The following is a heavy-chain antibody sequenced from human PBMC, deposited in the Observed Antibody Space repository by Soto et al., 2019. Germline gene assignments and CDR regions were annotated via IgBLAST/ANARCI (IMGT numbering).Heavy chain of an antibody. J-gene: IGHJ4*02. V-gene: IGHV3-30*18. CDR3: AKDLLYLLPDFWSGIHIDY. Sequence: GGSLRLSCAASGFTFSSYGMHWVRQAPGKGLEWVAVISYDGSNKYYADSVKGRFTISRDNSKNTLYLQMNSLRAEDTAVYYCAKDLLYLLPDFWSGIHIDYWGQGTLVTVSS. CDR1: GFTFSSYG. CDR2: ISYDGSNK. D-gene: IGHD3-3*01.